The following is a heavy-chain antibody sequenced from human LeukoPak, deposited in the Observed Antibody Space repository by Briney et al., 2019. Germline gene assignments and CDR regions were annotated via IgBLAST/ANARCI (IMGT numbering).Heavy chain of an antibody. CDR1: GFTFSSYS. CDR2: ISSSSSYI. V-gene: IGHV3-21*01. D-gene: IGHD2-21*02. CDR3: ARDVVTTGAYYFDY. J-gene: IGHJ4*02. Sequence: GGSLRLSCAASGFTFSSYSMNWVRRAPGKGLEWVSSISSSSSYIYYADSVKGRFTISRDNAKNSLYLQMNSLRAEDTAVYYCARDVVTTGAYYFDYWGQGTLVTVSS.